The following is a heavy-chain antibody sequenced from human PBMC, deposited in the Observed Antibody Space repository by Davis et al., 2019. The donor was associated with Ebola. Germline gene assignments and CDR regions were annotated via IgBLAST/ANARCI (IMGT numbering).Heavy chain of an antibody. CDR2: ISAYNGNT. Sequence: ASVKVSCKASGYTFTSYDINWVRQAPGQGLERMGWISAYNGNTNYAQKLQGRVTMTTDTSTSTAYMELRSLRSEDTAVYYCARVLHGVTIFGVATGNWFDPWGQGTLVTVSS. J-gene: IGHJ5*02. D-gene: IGHD3-3*01. V-gene: IGHV1-18*01. CDR3: ARVLHGVTIFGVATGNWFDP. CDR1: GYTFTSYD.